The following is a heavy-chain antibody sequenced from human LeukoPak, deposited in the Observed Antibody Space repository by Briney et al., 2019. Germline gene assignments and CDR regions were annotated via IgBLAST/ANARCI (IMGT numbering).Heavy chain of an antibody. V-gene: IGHV1-2*02. CDR2: INPNSGGT. CDR1: GYTFTGYY. D-gene: IGHD1-26*01. J-gene: IGHJ4*02. CDR3: ARDGVVGATGAPQYYFDY. Sequence: ASVKVSCKASGYTFTGYYMHWVRQAPGQGLEWMGWINPNSGGTNYAQKFQGRVTMTRDTSISTAYMELSRLRSDDTAVYYCARDGVVGATGAPQYYFDYWGQGTLVTVSS.